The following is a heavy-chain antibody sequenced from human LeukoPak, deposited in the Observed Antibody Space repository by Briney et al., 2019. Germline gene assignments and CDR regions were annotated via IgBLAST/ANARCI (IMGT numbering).Heavy chain of an antibody. V-gene: IGHV5-51*01. Sequence: GESLKISCKGSGYSFTNHWIGWVPQMPGKGLKWMGIIYPGDSDARYSPSFQGQVTISADKSISTAYLQWSSLKASDTAMYYCARRRDLYSGSYYPFDYWGQGTLVTVSS. CDR1: GYSFTNHW. D-gene: IGHD1-26*01. CDR2: IYPGDSDA. CDR3: ARRRDLYSGSYYPFDY. J-gene: IGHJ4*02.